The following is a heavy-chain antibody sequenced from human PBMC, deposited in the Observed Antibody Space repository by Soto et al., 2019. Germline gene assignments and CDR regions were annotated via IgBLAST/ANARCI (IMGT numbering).Heavy chain of an antibody. CDR3: ARSRSGTYKRSNYYFHVMDV. CDR2: IYPADSDT. V-gene: IGHV5-51*01. Sequence: PGESLKISCKGSGYSFTTYWIAWVRQMPGKGLEWMGIIYPADSDTKYSPSFQGQVTISADKSISTAYLQWSSLQASDTATYYCARSRSGTYKRSNYYFHVMDVWGQGATVPVSS. CDR1: GYSFTTYW. D-gene: IGHD3-10*01. J-gene: IGHJ6*02.